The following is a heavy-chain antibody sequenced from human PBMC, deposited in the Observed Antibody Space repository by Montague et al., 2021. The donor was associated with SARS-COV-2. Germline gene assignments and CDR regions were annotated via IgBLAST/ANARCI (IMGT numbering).Heavy chain of an antibody. D-gene: IGHD3-10*01. J-gene: IGHJ6*02. CDR2: INHSGST. CDR1: GGSFSGYY. V-gene: IGHV4-34*01. Sequence: SETLSLTCAVYGGSFSGYYWSWIRQPPGKGLEWIGEINHSGSTNYNPSLKSRVTISVDTSKNQFSLKLSSVTAADTAVYYCARGRRILLWFGELLSGGDYYVMDVWGQGTTVTVSS. CDR3: ARGRRILLWFGELLSGGDYYVMDV.